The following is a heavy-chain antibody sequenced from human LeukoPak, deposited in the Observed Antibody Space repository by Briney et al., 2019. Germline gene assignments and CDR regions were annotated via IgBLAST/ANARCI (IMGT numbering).Heavy chain of an antibody. CDR1: GGTFSSYT. CDR2: IIPILGIA. J-gene: IGHJ6*02. D-gene: IGHD1-26*01. CDR3: ARDSGNPRRGHTYGMDV. Sequence: ASVKVSCKASGGTFSSYTISWVRQAPGQGLEWMGRIIPILGIANYAQKFQSRVTITADKSTSTAYMELSSLRSEDTAVYYCARDSGNPRRGHTYGMDVWGQGTTVTVSS. V-gene: IGHV1-69*04.